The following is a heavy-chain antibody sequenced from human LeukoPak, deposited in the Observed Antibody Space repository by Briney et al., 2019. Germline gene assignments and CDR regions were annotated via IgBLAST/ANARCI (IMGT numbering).Heavy chain of an antibody. D-gene: IGHD4-17*01. CDR3: ARERGKYGDYVLDY. J-gene: IGHJ4*02. V-gene: IGHV4-39*07. CDR2: IYYSGST. CDR1: GGSISSGSYY. Sequence: SETLSLTCTVSGGSISSGSYYWGWIRQPPGKGLEWIGSIYYSGSTFYNPSLRSRVTISVDRSKNQLSLKLSSVTAADTALYYCARERGKYGDYVLDYWGQGTLVTVSS.